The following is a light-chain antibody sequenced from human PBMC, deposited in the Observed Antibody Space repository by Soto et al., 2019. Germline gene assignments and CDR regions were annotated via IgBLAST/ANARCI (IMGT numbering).Light chain of an antibody. V-gene: IGKV1-33*01. CDR1: QDISNF. J-gene: IGKJ1*01. CDR3: QQYNSHPWT. Sequence: DIQMTQSPSSLSASVGDRVTITCQASQDISNFLNWYQQKPGKAPKLLIYDASNLQTGVTSRFSGSGSGTEFTLTISSLQTDDFGTYYCQQYNSHPWTFGQGTKVDIK. CDR2: DAS.